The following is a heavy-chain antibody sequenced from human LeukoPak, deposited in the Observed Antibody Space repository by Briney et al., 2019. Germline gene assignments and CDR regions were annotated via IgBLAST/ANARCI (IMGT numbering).Heavy chain of an antibody. CDR2: IDPSGSST. V-gene: IGHV1-46*01. J-gene: IGHJ6*03. Sequence: ASVKVSCKASGYTFTGYYMHWVRQAPGQGLEWMGLIDPSGSSTLYAQKFQGRVTMTRDMSTTTDYMELSSLRSEDTAVYYCARGGTMVRGPRADYYYYYYMDVWGKGTTVTISS. CDR1: GYTFTGYY. CDR3: ARGGTMVRGPRADYYYYYYMDV. D-gene: IGHD3-10*01.